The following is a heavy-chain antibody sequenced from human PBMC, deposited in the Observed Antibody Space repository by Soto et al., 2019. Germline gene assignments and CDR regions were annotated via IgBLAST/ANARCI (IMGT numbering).Heavy chain of an antibody. CDR1: GYSFTNYW. Sequence: PGESLKISCXASGYSFTNYWIGWVRQMPGKGLEWMGIIYPGDSDTRYSPSFQGQVTISADKSITTAYLQWSSLKASDTAIYYCARRPRGVSGSYYDYWGQGVLVTVSS. D-gene: IGHD1-26*01. CDR2: IYPGDSDT. V-gene: IGHV5-51*01. J-gene: IGHJ4*02. CDR3: ARRPRGVSGSYYDY.